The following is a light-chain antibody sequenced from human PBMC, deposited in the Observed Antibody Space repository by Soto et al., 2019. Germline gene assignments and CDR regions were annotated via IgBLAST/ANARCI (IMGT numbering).Light chain of an antibody. V-gene: IGLV2-14*03. CDR1: NSDIGAYDN. Sequence: QSVLTQPASVSGSPGQSITISCTGANSDIGAYDNVSWYQQHPGKVPKLIIYDVNDRPSAVSDRFSGSKSGNTASLTISGLQTEDEADYYCSSYTTRNTYVFGTGTKVTVL. J-gene: IGLJ1*01. CDR3: SSYTTRNTYV. CDR2: DVN.